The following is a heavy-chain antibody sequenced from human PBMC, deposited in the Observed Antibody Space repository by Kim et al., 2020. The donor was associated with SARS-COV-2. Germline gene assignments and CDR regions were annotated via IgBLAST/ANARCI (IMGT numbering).Heavy chain of an antibody. D-gene: IGHD6-6*01. CDR3: LFVSSYYYYYGMDV. Sequence: ADSGKGRFTISRDNSKNTLYLQMHSLRAEDTAVYYCLFVSSYYYYYGMDVWGQGTTVTVSS. V-gene: IGHV3-23*01. J-gene: IGHJ6*02.